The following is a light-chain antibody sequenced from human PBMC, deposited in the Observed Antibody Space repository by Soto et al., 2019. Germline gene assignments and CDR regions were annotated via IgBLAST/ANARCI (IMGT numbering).Light chain of an antibody. J-gene: IGLJ1*01. V-gene: IGLV2-14*03. CDR1: SSDVGGYNY. Sequence: QSARTQPASVSGSPGQSITISCTGASSDVGGYNYVSWYQQHPGKAPKLMIYDVSNRPSGVSDRFSGSKSGNTASLTISGLQAEDEADYYCSSYRSSSKRVFGTGTKVTVL. CDR3: SSYRSSSKRV. CDR2: DVS.